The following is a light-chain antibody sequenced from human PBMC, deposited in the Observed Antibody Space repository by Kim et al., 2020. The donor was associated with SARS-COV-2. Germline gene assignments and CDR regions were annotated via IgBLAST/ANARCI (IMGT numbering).Light chain of an antibody. Sequence: LGQTVRITCQGDSLRSYYASWYQHKPGQAPVLVIYGKNNRPSGIPDRFSGSSSGNTASLTITGAQAEDEADYYCNSRDSSGNHLVFGGGTQLTVL. CDR1: SLRSYY. V-gene: IGLV3-19*01. J-gene: IGLJ2*01. CDR3: NSRDSSGNHLV. CDR2: GKN.